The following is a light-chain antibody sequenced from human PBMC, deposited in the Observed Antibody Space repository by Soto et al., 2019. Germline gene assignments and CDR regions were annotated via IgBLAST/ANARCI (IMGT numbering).Light chain of an antibody. V-gene: IGKV4-1*01. CDR3: QQYDSPPYT. CDR1: QSVLYSSNNKNY. CDR2: WAS. Sequence: DIVMTQSPDSLAVSLGERATINCKSSQSVLYSSNNKNYLGWYQQKPGQTPKLLIYWASTRDSGVPDRFSGSGSGTKFPLTISSLQAEDVAVYYCQQYDSPPYTFGQGTRLEIK. J-gene: IGKJ2*01.